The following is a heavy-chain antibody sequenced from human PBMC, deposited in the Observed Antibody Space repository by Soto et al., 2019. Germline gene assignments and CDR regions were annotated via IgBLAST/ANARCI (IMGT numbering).Heavy chain of an antibody. CDR1: GGSFSGYY. J-gene: IGHJ6*04. CDR2: INHSGST. V-gene: IGHV4-34*01. D-gene: IGHD2-15*01. CDR3: ARDGWSDYYGMDV. Sequence: VQLQQWGAGLLKPSETLSLTCAVYGGSFSGYYWSWIRQPPGKGLGWIGEINHSGSTNYNPSLQSRVTISVDTSKNQFSLELSSVTAADTAVYYCARDGWSDYYGMDVWGKGTSVTFCS.